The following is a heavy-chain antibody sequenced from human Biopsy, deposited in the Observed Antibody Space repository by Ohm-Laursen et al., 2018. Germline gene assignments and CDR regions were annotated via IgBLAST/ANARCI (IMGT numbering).Heavy chain of an antibody. CDR2: IDGSGSST. V-gene: IGHV3-23*05. CDR1: GLTFSSYA. J-gene: IGHJ4*02. CDR3: AEGDWIYYFDY. Sequence: GSLRLSCAASGLTFSSYAMTWVRQAPGKGLEWVSGIDGSGSSTYYADSVKGRFTISRDNSKNTLYLQMNSLRAEDTAVYYCAEGDWIYYFDYWGQGTLVTVSS. D-gene: IGHD2-21*02.